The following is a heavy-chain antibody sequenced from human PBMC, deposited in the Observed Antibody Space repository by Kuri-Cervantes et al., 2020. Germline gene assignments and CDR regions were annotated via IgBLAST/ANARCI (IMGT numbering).Heavy chain of an antibody. CDR3: ARSSDEYTSTWFDN. CDR2: ISGSGGHT. Sequence: GESLKISCGASGFTFDNYAMSWVRQAPGKGLEWVSGISGSGGHTHSADSLKGRFTISRDSSKSTLYLQMSSLRAEDTAVYYCARSSDEYTSTWFDNWGQGTLVTV. V-gene: IGHV3-23*01. CDR1: GFTFDNYA. D-gene: IGHD6-6*01. J-gene: IGHJ5*02.